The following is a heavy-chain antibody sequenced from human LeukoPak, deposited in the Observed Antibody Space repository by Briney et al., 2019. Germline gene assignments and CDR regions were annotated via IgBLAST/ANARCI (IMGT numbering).Heavy chain of an antibody. Sequence: GGSLRLSCAASGFTFSSYWMHWVRQAPGKGLVWVSRVNTDESRTNYADSVKGRFTISRDNAKNTVYLQMNSLRAEDTTVYYCARGASGSYYVDYWGQGTLVTVSS. CDR3: ARGASGSYYVDY. CDR2: VNTDESRT. J-gene: IGHJ4*02. D-gene: IGHD1-26*01. CDR1: GFTFSSYW. V-gene: IGHV3-74*01.